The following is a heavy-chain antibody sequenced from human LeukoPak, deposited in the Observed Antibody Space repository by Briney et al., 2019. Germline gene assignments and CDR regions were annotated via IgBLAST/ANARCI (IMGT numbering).Heavy chain of an antibody. D-gene: IGHD4-17*01. CDR3: ARSRGGFGDYGSWFDP. Sequence: SETLSLTCTVSGASIGNYYWSWIRQPPGKGLEWIGYIHNSATTNCNPSLKSRVTISLDTAKNQFSLKLTSVTAADTAVYFCARSRGGFGDYGSWFDPWGQGTLVTVSS. CDR2: IHNSATT. V-gene: IGHV4-59*12. CDR1: GASIGNYY. J-gene: IGHJ5*02.